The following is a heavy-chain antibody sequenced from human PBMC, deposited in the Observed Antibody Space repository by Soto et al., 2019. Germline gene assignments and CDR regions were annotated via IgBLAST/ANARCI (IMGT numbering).Heavy chain of an antibody. J-gene: IGHJ5*02. V-gene: IGHV5-10-1*01. D-gene: IGHD6-13*01. Sequence: PXESLKISREGSGYSLTTHWLNWVRQMPGKGLEWMGRIYPSQSYFNYNPSFQGHVTISADKSTSKAYLQWNSLGASDTAIYYCAVFRSRWFGDGRLDPWGPGTLVTVSS. CDR1: GYSLTTHW. CDR2: IYPSQSYF. CDR3: AVFRSRWFGDGRLDP.